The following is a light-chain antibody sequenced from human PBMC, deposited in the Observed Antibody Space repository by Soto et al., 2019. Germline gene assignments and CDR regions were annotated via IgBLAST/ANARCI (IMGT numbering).Light chain of an antibody. J-gene: IGLJ1*01. V-gene: IGLV2-14*01. Sequence: QSALTQPRSVSGSPGQSVTTSCTGTSSDVGGYIYVSWYQQHPGKAPKLMIYDVTSRPSGVSYRFSGSKSGNTASLTISGLQAEDEADYYCSSYTTSSSYVFGTGTKVTVL. CDR3: SSYTTSSSYV. CDR2: DVT. CDR1: SSDVGGYIY.